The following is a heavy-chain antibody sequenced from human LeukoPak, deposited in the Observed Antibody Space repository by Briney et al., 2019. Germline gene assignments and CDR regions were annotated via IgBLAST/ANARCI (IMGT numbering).Heavy chain of an antibody. CDR3: ARRVGYYDSSGYYTHFDY. J-gene: IGHJ4*02. CDR2: INPNTGGT. V-gene: IGHV1-2*02. CDR1: GYTFTGYY. D-gene: IGHD3-22*01. Sequence: ASVKVSCKASGYTFTGYYMHWVRQAPGQGLEWMGWINPNTGGTNYAQKFQGRVTMTRDTSISTAYMELSRLRSDDTAVYYCARRVGYYDSSGYYTHFDYWGQGTLVTVSS.